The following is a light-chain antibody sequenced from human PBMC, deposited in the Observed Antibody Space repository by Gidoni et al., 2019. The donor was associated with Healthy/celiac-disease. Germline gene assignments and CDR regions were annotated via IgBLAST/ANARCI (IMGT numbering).Light chain of an antibody. CDR3: AAWDDSLNGPV. Sequence: QSVLTQPPSASGTPGQRVPISCSVCSYNIGSNTVTWYQQLPGTAPKLLIYSNNQRPSGVHDRCSGSKSGTSASLAISGLQSEYEADYYCAAWDDSLNGPVFGGGTKLTVL. V-gene: IGLV1-44*01. J-gene: IGLJ3*02. CDR1: SYNIGSNT. CDR2: SNN.